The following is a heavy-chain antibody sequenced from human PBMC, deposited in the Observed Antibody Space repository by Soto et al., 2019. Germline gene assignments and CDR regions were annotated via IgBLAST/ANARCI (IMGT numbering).Heavy chain of an antibody. Sequence: PGESLKISCKGSGYSFTSYWIGWVRQMPGKGLEWMGIIYPGDSDTRYSPSFQGQVTISADKSISTAYLQWSSLKASDTAMYYCARHYQIVGATDAFDIWGQGTMVTV. V-gene: IGHV5-51*01. J-gene: IGHJ3*02. CDR3: ARHYQIVGATDAFDI. CDR2: IYPGDSDT. CDR1: GYSFTSYW. D-gene: IGHD1-26*01.